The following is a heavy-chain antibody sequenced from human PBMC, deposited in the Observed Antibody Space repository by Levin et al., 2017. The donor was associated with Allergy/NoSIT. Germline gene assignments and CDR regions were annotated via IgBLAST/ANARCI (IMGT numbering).Heavy chain of an antibody. D-gene: IGHD4-17*01. Sequence: GESLKISCVVSGFTVSSNYMSWVRQAPGKGLEWLSVIYSGGSTFYADSVKGRFTISRDNSKNTLYLQMNSLRAEDTAVYYCARDRRAFDSGDYVFDYWGQGTLVTVSS. CDR1: GFTVSSNY. J-gene: IGHJ4*02. CDR2: IYSGGST. CDR3: ARDRRAFDSGDYVFDY. V-gene: IGHV3-53*01.